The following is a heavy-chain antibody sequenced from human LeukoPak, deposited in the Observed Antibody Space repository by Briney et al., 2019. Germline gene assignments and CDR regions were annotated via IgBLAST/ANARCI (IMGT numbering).Heavy chain of an antibody. CDR3: ARFSPPPT. V-gene: IGHV3-74*01. CDR1: GFTLSSYW. CDR2: ISSDGTIT. J-gene: IGHJ4*02. Sequence: PGGSLRLSCAASGFTLSSYWMHWVRQAPGKGLVWVSRISSDGTITNYADSVEGRFAISRDNAKNTLYLQMNSLRVEDTAVYYCARFSPPPTWGQGTLVTVSS.